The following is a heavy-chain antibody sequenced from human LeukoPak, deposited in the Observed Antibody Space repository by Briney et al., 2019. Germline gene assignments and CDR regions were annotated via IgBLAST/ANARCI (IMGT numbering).Heavy chain of an antibody. CDR2: IYYSGST. J-gene: IGHJ4*02. CDR3: AREGGQINY. CDR1: GGSFSGYY. V-gene: IGHV4-30-4*08. Sequence: SETLSLTCAVYGGSFSGYYWSWIRQPPGKGLEWIGYIYYSGSTYYNPSLKSRVTISVDTSKNQFSLKLSSVTAADTAVYYCAREGGQINYWGQGTLVTVSS.